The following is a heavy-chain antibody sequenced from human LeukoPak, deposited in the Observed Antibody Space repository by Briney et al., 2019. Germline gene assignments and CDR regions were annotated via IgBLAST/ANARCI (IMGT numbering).Heavy chain of an antibody. CDR2: TYWGDDK. CDR3: AHKPAQKNCFDP. J-gene: IGHJ5*02. V-gene: IGHV2-5*02. CDR1: GFSLSAPQVA. Sequence: SGPTLVKPTQTLTLTCTFSGFSLSAPQVAVGWIRQPPGKALEFLALTYWGDDKRFSSSLRSRLTITSDASKNQVVLTVANLDPVDTATYYCAHKPAQKNCFDPWGQGTLVTVSS.